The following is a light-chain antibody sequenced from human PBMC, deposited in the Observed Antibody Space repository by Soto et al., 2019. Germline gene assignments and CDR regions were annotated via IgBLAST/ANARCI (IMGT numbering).Light chain of an antibody. CDR3: QHADSFPLIT. Sequence: IKVNNAKSDQRAFVGDRGTLNCPASQGIGSYLAWYQQKPGEAPKLLIYAASSLQSGVPSRFSGSGSGTDFTLTISSLQPEDFATYYCQHADSFPLITFGQGTRLEIK. V-gene: IGKV1-9*01. CDR1: QGIGSY. J-gene: IGKJ5*01. CDR2: AAS.